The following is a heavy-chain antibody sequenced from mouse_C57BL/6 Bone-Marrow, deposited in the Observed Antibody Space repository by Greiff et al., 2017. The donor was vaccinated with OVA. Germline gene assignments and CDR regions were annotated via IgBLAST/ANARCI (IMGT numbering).Heavy chain of an antibody. V-gene: IGHV1-81*01. CDR3: ARERGSPFAY. D-gene: IGHD1-1*01. Sequence: QVQLQQSGAELARPGASVKLSCKASGYTFTSYGISWVKQRPGQGLEWIGEIYPRSGNTYYNEKFKGKATLTADKSSSTAYMELRSLTSEDSAVYFCARERGSPFAYWGQGTLVTVSA. CDR1: GYTFTSYG. J-gene: IGHJ3*01. CDR2: IYPRSGNT.